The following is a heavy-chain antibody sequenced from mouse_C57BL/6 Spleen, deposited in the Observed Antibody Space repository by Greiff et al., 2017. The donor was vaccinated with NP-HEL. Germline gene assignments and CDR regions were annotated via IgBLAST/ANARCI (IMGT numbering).Heavy chain of an antibody. V-gene: IGHV1-52*01. CDR1: GYTFTSYW. CDR3: ARDWAYYCDY. D-gene: IGHD4-1*01. CDR2: IDPSDSET. Sequence: VQLQQPGAELVRPGSSVKLSCKASGYTFTSYWMHWVKQRPIQGLEWIGNIDPSDSETHYNQKFKDKATLTGDKSSSTAYMQLSSLTSEDSAVYYCARDWAYYCDYWGQGTTLTVSS. J-gene: IGHJ2*01.